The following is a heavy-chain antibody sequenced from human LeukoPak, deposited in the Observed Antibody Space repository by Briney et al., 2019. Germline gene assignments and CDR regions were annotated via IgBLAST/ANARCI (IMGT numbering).Heavy chain of an antibody. CDR2: IRYDGSNK. V-gene: IGHV3-30*02. CDR1: GFTFSSYA. Sequence: GGSLRLSCAASGFTFSSYAMSWVRQAPGKGLEWVAFIRYDGSNKYYADSVKGRFTISRDNSKNTLYLQMSSLRAEDTAVYYCAKDRYRTPPAPFDYWGQGTLVTVSS. J-gene: IGHJ4*02. D-gene: IGHD1-26*01. CDR3: AKDRYRTPPAPFDY.